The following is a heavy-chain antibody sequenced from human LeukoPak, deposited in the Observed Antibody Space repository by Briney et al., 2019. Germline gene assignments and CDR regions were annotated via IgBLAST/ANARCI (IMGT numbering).Heavy chain of an antibody. CDR1: GFTFSSYS. CDR3: AKDLLSYDYSNYGYFDY. J-gene: IGHJ4*02. V-gene: IGHV3-21*04. D-gene: IGHD4-11*01. Sequence: GGSLRLSCAASGFTFSSYSMNWVRQAPGKGLEGVSSISSSSSYIYYADSVKGRFTISRDNAKNSLYLQMNSLRAEDTAVYYCAKDLLSYDYSNYGYFDYWGQGTLVTVSS. CDR2: ISSSSSYI.